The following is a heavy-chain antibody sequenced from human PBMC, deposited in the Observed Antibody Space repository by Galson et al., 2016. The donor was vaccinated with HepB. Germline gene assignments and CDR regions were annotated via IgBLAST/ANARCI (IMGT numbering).Heavy chain of an antibody. Sequence: SLRLSCAASGFAFSSNSMHWVRQAPDRGLEWVAAISSDENTIFYADSVRGRFIISRDGSDKTLSLHLNSLTIDDTAVYFCSKEASHHLDDCLDHRYFDLWGRGTLVTGSS. V-gene: IGHV3-30-3*01. CDR1: GFAFSSNS. J-gene: IGHJ2*01. CDR2: ISSDENTI. CDR3: SKEASHHLDDCLDHRYFDL. D-gene: IGHD5/OR15-5a*01.